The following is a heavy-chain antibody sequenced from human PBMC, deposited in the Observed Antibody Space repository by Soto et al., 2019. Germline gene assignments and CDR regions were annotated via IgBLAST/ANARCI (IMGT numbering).Heavy chain of an antibody. Sequence: QVQLQESGPGLVKPSQTLSLTCTVSGGSISSGGYYWSWIRQHPGKGLEWIGYIYYSGSTYYNPFLKRRVTISVDSSKSQFSLKLSSVTAADTAVYYCVREGGIVGATAADYWGQGTLLSVSS. J-gene: IGHJ4*02. V-gene: IGHV4-31*03. CDR2: IYYSGST. CDR3: VREGGIVGATAADY. D-gene: IGHD1-26*01. CDR1: GGSISSGGYY.